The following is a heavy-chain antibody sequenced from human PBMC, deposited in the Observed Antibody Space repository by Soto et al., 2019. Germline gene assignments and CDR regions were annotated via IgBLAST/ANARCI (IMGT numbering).Heavy chain of an antibody. CDR3: AYGSSSAWIDY. Sequence: SETLSLTCSVSGDSMRGYHFYWGWIRQAPGKGLEWIGSAYFSGGNTYYSPSLKSRVSISVDTSKNGFSLRLTSLTAADTAVYFCAYGSSSAWIDYWGQGTLVTSPQ. CDR2: AYFSGGNT. CDR1: GDSMRGYHFY. J-gene: IGHJ4*02. V-gene: IGHV4-39*01. D-gene: IGHD6-25*01.